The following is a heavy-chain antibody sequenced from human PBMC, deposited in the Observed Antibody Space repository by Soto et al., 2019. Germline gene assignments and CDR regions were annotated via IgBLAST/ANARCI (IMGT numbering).Heavy chain of an antibody. J-gene: IGHJ6*02. V-gene: IGHV5-10-1*01. CDR3: ARLAVGYSKLAPYYYYYGMDV. CDR2: IDPSDSYT. CDR1: GYSFTSYL. D-gene: IGHD4-4*01. Sequence: PGEALKISCNGSGYSFTSYLISLVRQMPGKGLEWRGRIDPSDSYTNYSPSFQGHVTISADKSISTAYLQWSSLKASDTAMYYCARLAVGYSKLAPYYYYYGMDVWGQGTTVTVSS.